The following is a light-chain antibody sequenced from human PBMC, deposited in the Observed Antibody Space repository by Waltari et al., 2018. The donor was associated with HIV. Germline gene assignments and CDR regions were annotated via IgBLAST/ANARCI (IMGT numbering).Light chain of an antibody. Sequence: QSLLTQPPSVSAAPGQKVTISCSGTTSNIGNGFVSWYQQLPGTAPKLLIYDNDKRPSGSPDRFSGAQSGTSATLDITGLQTGDEADYYCGTWDTSLYSYVFATGSKVTVL. CDR3: GTWDTSLYSYV. V-gene: IGLV1-51*01. CDR2: DND. J-gene: IGLJ1*01. CDR1: TSNIGNGF.